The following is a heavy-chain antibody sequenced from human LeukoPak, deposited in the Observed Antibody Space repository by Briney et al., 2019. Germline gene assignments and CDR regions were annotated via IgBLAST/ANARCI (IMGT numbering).Heavy chain of an antibody. CDR3: AKADDDYVWGSYRPYYFDY. D-gene: IGHD3-16*02. CDR1: GFTFSSYA. Sequence: GASLRLSCAASGFTFSSYAMSWVRQAPGKGLEWVSAISGSGGSTYYADSVKGRFTISRDNSKNTLYLQMNSLRAEDTAVYYCAKADDDYVWGSYRPYYFDYWGQGTLVTVSS. CDR2: ISGSGGST. J-gene: IGHJ4*02. V-gene: IGHV3-23*01.